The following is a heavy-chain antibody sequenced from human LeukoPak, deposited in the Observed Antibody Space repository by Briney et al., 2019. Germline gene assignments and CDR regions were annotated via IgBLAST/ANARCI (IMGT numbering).Heavy chain of an antibody. Sequence: SETLSLTCTVSGGSISSYYWSWIRQPPGKGLEWIGYIYYSGSTNCNPSLKSRVTISVDTSKNQFSLKLSSVTAADTAVYYCARVCGGNNWNDDPYYYYMDVWGKGTTVTVSS. CDR2: IYYSGST. V-gene: IGHV4-59*01. CDR1: GGSISSYY. CDR3: ARVCGGNNWNDDPYYYYMDV. J-gene: IGHJ6*03. D-gene: IGHD1-20*01.